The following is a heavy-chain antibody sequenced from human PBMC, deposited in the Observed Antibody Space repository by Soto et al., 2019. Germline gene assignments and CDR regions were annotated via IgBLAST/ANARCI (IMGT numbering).Heavy chain of an antibody. CDR1: GYTFTAYY. J-gene: IGHJ5*01. Sequence: QVQLVQSGAEVKKPGASVQVSCKASGYTFTAYYIHWVRQAPGEGLEWMAWINIYTGDAGLGPEFQGRVTVTRDTSINKVYMDLSGLRSDDTALYYCARGSTTVNPLGDSWGQGTLVSVSS. CDR3: ARGSTTVNPLGDS. V-gene: IGHV1-2*02. CDR2: INIYTGDA. D-gene: IGHD4-17*01.